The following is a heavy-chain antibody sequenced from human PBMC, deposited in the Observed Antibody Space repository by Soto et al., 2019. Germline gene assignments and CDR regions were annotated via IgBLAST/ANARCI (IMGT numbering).Heavy chain of an antibody. J-gene: IGHJ3*02. CDR1: GFTFSSYW. CDR2: INSDGSGT. CDR3: ARALGTVPARAFDM. Sequence: EVQLVESGGGLVQPGGSLRLSCAASGFTFSSYWMHWVRQAPGKGLVWVSSINSDGSGTRYAECVKGRFTISRDKAKNTLYLQMKSLRAEDTAVYDCARALGTVPARAFDMWGQGTTVTVSS. V-gene: IGHV3-74*01. D-gene: IGHD4-17*01.